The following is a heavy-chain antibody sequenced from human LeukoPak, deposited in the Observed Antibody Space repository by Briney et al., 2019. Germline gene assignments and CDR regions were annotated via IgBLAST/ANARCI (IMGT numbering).Heavy chain of an antibody. CDR1: GFTFSSYA. CDR2: ISGSGGST. CDR3: ARDSDYYDRGFDY. V-gene: IGHV3-23*01. Sequence: GGSLRLSCAASGFTFSSYAMNWVRQAPGKGLEWVSAISGSGGSTYYADSVKGRFTISRDNAKNSLYLQMNSLRDEDTAVYYCARDSDYYDRGFDYWGQGTLVTVSS. D-gene: IGHD3-22*01. J-gene: IGHJ4*02.